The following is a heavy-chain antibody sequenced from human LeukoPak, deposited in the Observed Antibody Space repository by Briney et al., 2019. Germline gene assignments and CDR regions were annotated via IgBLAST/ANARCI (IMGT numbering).Heavy chain of an antibody. Sequence: SETLPLTCAVYGGPFSGYYWSWIRQPPGKGLEWIGEINHSGSTYYNPSLNTRVTISVDTAKNQFSLRLSSVTAADTAVYYCARREGSGYGYWGQGILVTVSS. CDR2: INHSGST. CDR1: GGPFSGYY. J-gene: IGHJ4*02. V-gene: IGHV4-34*01. D-gene: IGHD3-22*01. CDR3: ARREGSGYGY.